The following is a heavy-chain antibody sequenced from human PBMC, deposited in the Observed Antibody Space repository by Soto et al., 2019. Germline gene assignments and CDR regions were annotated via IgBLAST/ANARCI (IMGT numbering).Heavy chain of an antibody. Sequence: GGSLRLSCAASGFTFSDYYMSWIRQAPGKGLEWVSYISSSGSTIYYADSVKGRFTISRDSAKNSLYLQMNSLRAEDTAVYYCARQVVAATLDSGWFDPWGQGTLVTVSS. J-gene: IGHJ5*02. D-gene: IGHD2-15*01. CDR2: ISSSGSTI. V-gene: IGHV3-11*01. CDR1: GFTFSDYY. CDR3: ARQVVAATLDSGWFDP.